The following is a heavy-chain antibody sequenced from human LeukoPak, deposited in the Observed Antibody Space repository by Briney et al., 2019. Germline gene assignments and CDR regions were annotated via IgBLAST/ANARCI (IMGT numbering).Heavy chain of an antibody. V-gene: IGHV4-34*01. CDR1: GGSFSGYY. CDR3: ARGPRMTRTHYYYYGMDV. CDR2: INHSGST. Sequence: SETLSLTCAVYGGSFSGYYWSWIRQPPGKGLEWIGEINHSGSTNYNPSLKSRVTISVDTSKNQFSLKLSSVTAADTAVYYCARGPRMTRTHYYYYGMDVWGQGTTVTVSS. J-gene: IGHJ6*02. D-gene: IGHD2-15*01.